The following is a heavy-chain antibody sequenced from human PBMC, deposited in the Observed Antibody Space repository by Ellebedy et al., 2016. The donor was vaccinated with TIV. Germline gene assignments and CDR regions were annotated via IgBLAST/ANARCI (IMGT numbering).Heavy chain of an antibody. CDR2: ISYDGSNK. Sequence: GESLKISCAASGFTFSSYAMHWVRQAPGKGLEWVAVISYDGSNKYYADSVKGRFTISRDNSKNTLYLQMNSLRAEDTAVYYCARDYIVGVIDAFDIWGQGTMVTVSS. CDR3: ARDYIVGVIDAFDI. J-gene: IGHJ3*02. D-gene: IGHD1-26*01. CDR1: GFTFSSYA. V-gene: IGHV3-30-3*01.